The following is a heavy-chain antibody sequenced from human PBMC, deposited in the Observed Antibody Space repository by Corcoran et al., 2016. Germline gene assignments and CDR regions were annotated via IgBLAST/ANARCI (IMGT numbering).Heavy chain of an antibody. CDR2: ISTSGST. CDR1: GGSVSDYY. D-gene: IGHD3-16*01. J-gene: IGHJ4*02. CDR3: AGASGVSGSYDY. Sequence: QQQESGPGLVKPSETLSLTCTVSGGSVSDYYCTWIRQTAWKGLEWIGRISTSGSTQYNPSLKSRVTMSVDTSKNQFSRKVRSVTAADTAVYYCAGASGVSGSYDYWGQGTLVTVSS. V-gene: IGHV4-4*07.